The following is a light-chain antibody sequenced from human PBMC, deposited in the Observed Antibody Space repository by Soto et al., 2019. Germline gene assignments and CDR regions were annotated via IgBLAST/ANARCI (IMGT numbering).Light chain of an antibody. CDR2: SNN. Sequence: QSVLTQPPSASGTRGQRVTISCSVSSSNIGSNTVNWYQQLPGTAPKLLIYSNNQRPSGVPDRFSGSKSGTSASLAISGLQSEDEADYYCAAWDDSLNGYVFGTGTKVTVL. V-gene: IGLV1-44*01. CDR3: AAWDDSLNGYV. J-gene: IGLJ1*01. CDR1: SSNIGSNT.